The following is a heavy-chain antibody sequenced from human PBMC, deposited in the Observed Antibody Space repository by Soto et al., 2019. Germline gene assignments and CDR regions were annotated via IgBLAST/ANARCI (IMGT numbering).Heavy chain of an antibody. CDR1: GFTFRNYD. J-gene: IGHJ4*02. CDR3: SKRLEGPCAYYSDDY. V-gene: IGHV3-23*01. Sequence: GGSLRLSCAASGFTFRNYDMSWVRQAPGKGLEWVSAISARGGGPYYTESVRGRFTISRDNSKNTLYLQMNSLRVEDTAVYYYSKRLEGPCAYYSDDYWGQGTLVSVSS. CDR2: ISARGGGP. D-gene: IGHD2-15*01.